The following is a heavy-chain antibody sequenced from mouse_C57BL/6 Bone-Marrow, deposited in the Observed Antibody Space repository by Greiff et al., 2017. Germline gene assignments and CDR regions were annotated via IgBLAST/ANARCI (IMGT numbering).Heavy chain of an antibody. Sequence: QVQLQQSGAELARPGASVKLSCKASGYTFTSYGISWVKQRTGQGLEWIGEIYPRSGNTYYNEKFKGKATLTADKSSSTAYMELRSLTSEDSAVYFCARGVYDYPCYWGQGPLVTVSA. V-gene: IGHV1-81*01. CDR2: IYPRSGNT. D-gene: IGHD2-4*01. CDR3: ARGVYDYPCY. J-gene: IGHJ3*01. CDR1: GYTFTSYG.